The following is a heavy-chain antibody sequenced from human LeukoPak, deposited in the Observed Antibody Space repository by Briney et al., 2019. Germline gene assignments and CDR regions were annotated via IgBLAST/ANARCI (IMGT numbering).Heavy chain of an antibody. CDR2: IYYSGST. CDR1: GGSISSYY. Sequence: SETLSLTCTVSGGSISSYYWSWIRQPPGEGLEWIGYIYYSGSTNYNPSLKSRVTISVDTSKNQFSLKLSSVTAADTAVYYCASLTGARDWYFDLWGRGTLVTVSS. V-gene: IGHV4-59*08. D-gene: IGHD7-27*01. CDR3: ASLTGARDWYFDL. J-gene: IGHJ2*01.